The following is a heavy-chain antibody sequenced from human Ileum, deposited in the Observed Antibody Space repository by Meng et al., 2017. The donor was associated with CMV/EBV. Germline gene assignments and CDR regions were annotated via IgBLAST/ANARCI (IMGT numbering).Heavy chain of an antibody. D-gene: IGHD1-26*01. CDR1: EFSLSDYW. V-gene: IGHV3-74*01. Sequence: GESLKISCVGSEFSLSDYWMHWVRQAPGKGLVWVSRIDGAGRRTSFADSVEGRFTVSRDNARNTLYLQLNSLRAEDTAVYYCTRVIEDGTYGKFDQWGQGTLVTFSS. J-gene: IGHJ4*02. CDR3: TRVIEDGTYGKFDQ. CDR2: IDGAGRRT.